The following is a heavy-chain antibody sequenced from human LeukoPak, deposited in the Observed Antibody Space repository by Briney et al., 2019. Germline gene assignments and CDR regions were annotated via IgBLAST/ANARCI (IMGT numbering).Heavy chain of an antibody. D-gene: IGHD2-2*01. CDR1: GGSISSGDYY. V-gene: IGHV4-30-4*08. J-gene: IGHJ5*02. CDR2: IYYSGST. Sequence: ASETLSLTCTVSGGSISSGDYYWSWIRQPPGKGLEWIGYIYYSGSTYYNPSLKSRVTISVDTSKNQFSLKLSSVTAADTAVYYCARGYCSSTSCYGAVGFDPWGQGTLVTVSS. CDR3: ARGYCSSTSCYGAVGFDP.